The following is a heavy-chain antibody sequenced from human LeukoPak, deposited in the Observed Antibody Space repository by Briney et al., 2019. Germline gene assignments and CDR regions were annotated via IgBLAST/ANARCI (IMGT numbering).Heavy chain of an antibody. Sequence: GGSLRLSCAASGFTFSSYWMSWVRQAPGKGLEWVANIKQDGSGKYYVDSVKGRFTISRDNAKNSLNLQMSSLRAEDTAVYYCARGYSGYDYYSLGYWGQGTLVTVSP. CDR2: IKQDGSGK. D-gene: IGHD5-12*01. CDR3: ARGYSGYDYYSLGY. J-gene: IGHJ4*02. V-gene: IGHV3-7*01. CDR1: GFTFSSYW.